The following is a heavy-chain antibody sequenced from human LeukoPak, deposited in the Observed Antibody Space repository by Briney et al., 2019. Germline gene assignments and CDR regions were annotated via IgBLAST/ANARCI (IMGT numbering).Heavy chain of an antibody. CDR3: ARGGELERRLFNFDY. D-gene: IGHD1-1*01. CDR2: ISYDGSNK. J-gene: IGHJ4*02. Sequence: GRSLRLSCAASGFTFSSYAMHWVRQAPGKGLEWVAVISYDGSNKYYADSVKGRFTISRDNSKNTLYLQMNSLRAEGTAVYYCARGGELERRLFNFDYWGQGTLVTVSS. CDR1: GFTFSSYA. V-gene: IGHV3-30*04.